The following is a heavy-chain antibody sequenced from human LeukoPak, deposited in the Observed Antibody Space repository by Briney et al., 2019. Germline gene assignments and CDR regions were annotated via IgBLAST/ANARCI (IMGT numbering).Heavy chain of an antibody. CDR3: VGRRYSYVFMDI. J-gene: IGHJ3*02. V-gene: IGHV4-34*08. CDR2: INHSGST. Sequence: SESLSLTCAVYVGTFSGYYWSWIRQPPGKGLEWIGEINHSGSTKYNPSLKRRVTIPVDTSNNQFSLKLSSVTAADTALYYFVGRRYSYVFMDICGEGTMVTVSS. D-gene: IGHD5-18*01. CDR1: VGTFSGYY.